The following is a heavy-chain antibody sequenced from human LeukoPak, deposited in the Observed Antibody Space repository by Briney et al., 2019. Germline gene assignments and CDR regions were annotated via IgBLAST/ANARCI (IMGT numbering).Heavy chain of an antibody. V-gene: IGHV3-15*01. J-gene: IGHJ4*02. CDR3: TTDPAYYGSGSYDY. CDR2: SNSKTDGGTT. Sequence: PGGSLRLSCAASGFTFSNAWMSWVRQAPGKGLEWVGRSNSKTDGGTTDYAALVKGRFTISRDDSKNTLYLQMNSLKTEDTAVYYCTTDPAYYGSGSYDYWGQGTLVTVSS. D-gene: IGHD3-10*01. CDR1: GFTFSNAW.